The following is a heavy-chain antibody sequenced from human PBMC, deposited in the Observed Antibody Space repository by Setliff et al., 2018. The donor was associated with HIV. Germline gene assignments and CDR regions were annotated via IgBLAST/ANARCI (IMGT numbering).Heavy chain of an antibody. Sequence: SETLSLTCSVSGASLQSYYWSWIRQPAGKGLQWIGRIYYVGWSKYNPSLEDRVTMSVDTSKNQFSLKLSSVTAADTAVYYCARQTATGTSATFDSWGQGSLVTVSS. CDR1: GASLQSYY. J-gene: IGHJ4*02. CDR3: ARQTATGTSATFDS. D-gene: IGHD2-21*02. CDR2: IYYVGWS. V-gene: IGHV4-4*07.